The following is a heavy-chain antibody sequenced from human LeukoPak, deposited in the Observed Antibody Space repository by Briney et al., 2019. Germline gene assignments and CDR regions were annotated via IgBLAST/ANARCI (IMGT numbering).Heavy chain of an antibody. CDR3: ARGRDGYCSGGSCYSGGFDP. V-gene: IGHV1-46*01. CDR2: INPSGGST. J-gene: IGHJ5*02. D-gene: IGHD2-15*01. Sequence: GASVKVSCKASGYTFTSYYMHWVRQAPGQGLEWMGIINPSGGSTSYAQKFQGRVTMTRDMSTSTVYMELSSLRSEDTAVYYCARGRDGYCSGGSCYSGGFDPWGQGTLVTVSS. CDR1: GYTFTSYY.